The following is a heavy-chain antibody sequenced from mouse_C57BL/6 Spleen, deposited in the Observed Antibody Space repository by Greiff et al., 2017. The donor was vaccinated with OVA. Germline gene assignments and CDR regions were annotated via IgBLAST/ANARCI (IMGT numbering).Heavy chain of an antibody. J-gene: IGHJ3*01. Sequence: DVQLQESGAELVRPGASVKLSCTASGFNIKDDYMHWVKQRPEQGLEWIGWIDPENGDTEYASKFQGKATITADTSSNTAYLQLSSLTSEDTAVYYCTPTVVATRFAYWGQGTLVTVSA. D-gene: IGHD1-1*01. CDR1: GFNIKDDY. CDR2: IDPENGDT. CDR3: TPTVVATRFAY. V-gene: IGHV14-4*01.